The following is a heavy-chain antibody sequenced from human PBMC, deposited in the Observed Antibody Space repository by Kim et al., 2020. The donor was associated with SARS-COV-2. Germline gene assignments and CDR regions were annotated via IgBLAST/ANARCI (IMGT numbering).Heavy chain of an antibody. CDR1: GFTFSSYV. V-gene: IGHV3-23*01. CDR2: ISGSGSST. D-gene: IGHD3-16*01. J-gene: IGHJ4*02. Sequence: GGSLRLSCVASGFTFSSYVMSWVRQAPGKGLEWVSAISGSGSSTFYADSVKGRFAISRDNSKNTLYLQINSLRAEDTAVYYCASLKVWTFWGQGTLVTVSS. CDR3: ASLKVWTF.